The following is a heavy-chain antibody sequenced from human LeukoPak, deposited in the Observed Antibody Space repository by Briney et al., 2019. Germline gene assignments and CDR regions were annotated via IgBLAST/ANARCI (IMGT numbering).Heavy chain of an antibody. CDR1: GFTFSDYY. D-gene: IGHD1-26*01. V-gene: IGHV3-11*01. Sequence: GGSLSLSCAASGFTFSDYYMSWIRQAPGKGLEWVSYISSSGSTIYYADSVKGRFTISRDNAKNSLYLQMNSLRAEDTAVYYCARIKSVGATDYWGQGTLVTVSS. CDR2: ISSSGSTI. J-gene: IGHJ4*02. CDR3: ARIKSVGATDY.